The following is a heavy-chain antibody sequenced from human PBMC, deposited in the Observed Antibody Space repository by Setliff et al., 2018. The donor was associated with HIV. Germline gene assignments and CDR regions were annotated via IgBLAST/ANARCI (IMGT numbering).Heavy chain of an antibody. CDR3: ARDHLFAFDI. V-gene: IGHV3-48*03. CDR1: GFIFSSYS. Sequence: LRLSCAASGFIFSSYSINWVRQAPGKGLEWLSSITRDGTTKNYADSVKGRFTISRDNAKNSLYLQMNSLRVEDTAVYYCARDHLFAFDIWGQGTMVTVSS. J-gene: IGHJ3*02. CDR2: ITRDGTTK.